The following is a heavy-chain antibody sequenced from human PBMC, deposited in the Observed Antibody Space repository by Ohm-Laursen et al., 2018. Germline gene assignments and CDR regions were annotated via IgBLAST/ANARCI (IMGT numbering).Heavy chain of an antibody. V-gene: IGHV3-23*01. CDR1: GFTFSSYA. Sequence: GQTLSLTCAASGFTFSSYAMSWVRQAPGKGLGWVSAISGSGGSTYYADSVKGRFTISRDNSKNTLYLQMNSLRAEDTAVYYCAKVLVYGSGSTLDYWGQGTLVTVSS. CDR2: ISGSGGST. D-gene: IGHD3-10*01. CDR3: AKVLVYGSGSTLDY. J-gene: IGHJ4*02.